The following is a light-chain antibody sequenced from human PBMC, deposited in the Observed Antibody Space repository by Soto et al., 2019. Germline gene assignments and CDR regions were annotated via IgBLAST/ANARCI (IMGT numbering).Light chain of an antibody. CDR3: QQYNNWPPWT. J-gene: IGKJ1*01. CDR1: QSVSSN. Sequence: IVMNQSPSTLSVYRGERATLSCRASQSVSSNLAWYQQKPGQAPRLLIYGASTRATGIPARFSGSGSGTEFTLTISSLQSEDFAVYYCQQYNNWPPWTFGDGTKVDIK. CDR2: GAS. V-gene: IGKV3-15*01.